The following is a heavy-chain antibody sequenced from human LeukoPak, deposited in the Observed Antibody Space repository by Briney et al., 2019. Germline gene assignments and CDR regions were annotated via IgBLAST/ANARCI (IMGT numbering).Heavy chain of an antibody. Sequence: GGSLRLSCAASGFTFSSYGMHWVRQAQGKGLEWVAVIWYDGSNKYYADSVKGRLSMSRDNSKNTLYLQMNSLRAEDTAVYHCARGDYYGSADGMDVWGQGTTVTVSS. CDR1: GFTFSSYG. CDR2: IWYDGSNK. V-gene: IGHV3-33*01. CDR3: ARGDYYGSADGMDV. D-gene: IGHD3-10*01. J-gene: IGHJ6*02.